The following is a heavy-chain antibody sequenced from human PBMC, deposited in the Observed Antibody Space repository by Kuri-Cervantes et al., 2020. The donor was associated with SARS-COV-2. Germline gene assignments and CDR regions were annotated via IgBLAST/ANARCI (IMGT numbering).Heavy chain of an antibody. J-gene: IGHJ6*02. D-gene: IGHD3-22*01. CDR2: IVVGSGNT. V-gene: IGHV1-58*02. Sequence: SVKVSCKASGFTFTSSAMQWVRQARGQRLEWIGWIVVGSGNTNYAQKFQERVTITRDMSTSTAYMELSSLKASDTAMYYCARHRAGGYYDSSGLDVWGQGTTVTVSS. CDR1: GFTFTSSA. CDR3: ARHRAGGYYDSSGLDV.